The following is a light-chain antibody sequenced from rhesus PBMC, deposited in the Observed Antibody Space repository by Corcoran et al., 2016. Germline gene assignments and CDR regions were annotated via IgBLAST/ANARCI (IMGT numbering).Light chain of an antibody. CDR3: QHSYGTPYS. CDR2: AAS. V-gene: IGKV1-74*01. J-gene: IGKJ2*01. Sequence: DIQMTQSPSSLSASVGDRVTITCRASENVNNYLHWYQQKAGKAPNLLIYAASTLQSGGPSRFRGSGYGTAYTFTISSLQPEDVATYYCQHSYGTPYSFGQGTKVEIK. CDR1: ENVNNY.